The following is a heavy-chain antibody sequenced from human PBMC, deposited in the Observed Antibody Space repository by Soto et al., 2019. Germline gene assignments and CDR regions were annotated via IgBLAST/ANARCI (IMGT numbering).Heavy chain of an antibody. CDR3: AIAYCNGGRCFLDY. CDR2: FDPEDGET. V-gene: IGHV1-24*01. Sequence: ASVKLSCKVSGYTLTELSIHWVRHAPGKGLEWMGGFDPEDGETIYAQKFQGRVTMTEDTSTGTAYMELSSLRSEDTAVYYCAIAYCNGGRCFLDYRAQGTLVTVSS. J-gene: IGHJ4*01. D-gene: IGHD2-15*01. CDR1: GYTLTELS.